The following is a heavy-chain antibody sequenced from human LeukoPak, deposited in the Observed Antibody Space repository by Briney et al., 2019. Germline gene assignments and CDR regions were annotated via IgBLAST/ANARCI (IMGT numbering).Heavy chain of an antibody. D-gene: IGHD2-2*01. CDR2: IKQDGSQI. Sequence: GGSLRLSCATSGFTFSSYWMSWVRRAPGKGLEWVANIKQDGSQILYVDSVKGRFTISRDTAKNSLSLQMNSLRAEDTAVYYCAREYCSGTSCYGYFDYWSQGTLVTVSS. V-gene: IGHV3-7*01. CDR1: GFTFSSYW. J-gene: IGHJ4*02. CDR3: AREYCSGTSCYGYFDY.